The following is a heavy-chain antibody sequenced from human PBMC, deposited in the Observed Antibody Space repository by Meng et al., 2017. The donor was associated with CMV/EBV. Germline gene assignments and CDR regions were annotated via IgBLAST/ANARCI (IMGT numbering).Heavy chain of an antibody. J-gene: IGHJ4*02. CDR1: GFTFSSYA. D-gene: IGHD2-15*01. Sequence: GESLKISCAASGFTFSSYAMSWVRQAPGKGLEWVSAISGIGGSTYYADSVKGRFTISRDNSKNTLYLQMNSLSAEDTAVYYCAKDLGSYCSGGSCYNVFDYWGQGTLVTVSS. CDR3: AKDLGSYCSGGSCYNVFDY. V-gene: IGHV3-23*01. CDR2: ISGIGGST.